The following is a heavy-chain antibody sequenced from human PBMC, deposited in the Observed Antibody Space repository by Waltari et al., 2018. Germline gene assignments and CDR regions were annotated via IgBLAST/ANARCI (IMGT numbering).Heavy chain of an antibody. CDR2: IYYTGST. Sequence: QVQLQESGPRLLKPSETLSLICTVSGGSISVFYWSWVRQPPGKGLDWIGYIYYTGSTNFNPSLKSRVTMSVDTSKNQFSLKLSSVTAADTAFYYCARGGGGDWEWFDPWGQGTLVTVSS. D-gene: IGHD2-21*02. J-gene: IGHJ5*02. CDR3: ARGGGGDWEWFDP. CDR1: GGSISVFY. V-gene: IGHV4-59*01.